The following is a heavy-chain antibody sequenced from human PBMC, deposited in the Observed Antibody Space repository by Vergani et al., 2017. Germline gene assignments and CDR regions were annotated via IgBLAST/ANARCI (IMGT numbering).Heavy chain of an antibody. CDR1: GGSISSGGYY. D-gene: IGHD3-22*01. CDR2: IYYSGST. J-gene: IGHJ1*01. CDR3: ARAVYDSIGYYYFLQH. V-gene: IGHV4-31*03. Sequence: QVQLQESGPGLVKPSQTLSLTCTVSGGSISSGGYYWSWIRQHPGKGLEWIGYIYYSGSTYYNPSLKSRVTISVDTSKNQFSLKLSSVTAADTAVYYCARAVYDSIGYYYFLQHWGQGTLVTVSS.